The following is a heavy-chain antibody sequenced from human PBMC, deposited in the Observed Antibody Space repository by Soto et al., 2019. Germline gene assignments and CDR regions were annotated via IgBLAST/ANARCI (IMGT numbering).Heavy chain of an antibody. D-gene: IGHD6-13*01. V-gene: IGHV1-69*13. J-gene: IGHJ4*02. Sequence: GASVKVSCKAAGGTFSSYAISWVRQAPGQGLEWMGGIIPIFGTANYAQKFQGRVTITADESTSTAYMELSSLRSEDTAVYYCARSIAAARRLAETFDFWGQGLLVTVSS. CDR1: GGTFSSYA. CDR2: IIPIFGTA. CDR3: ARSIAAARRLAETFDF.